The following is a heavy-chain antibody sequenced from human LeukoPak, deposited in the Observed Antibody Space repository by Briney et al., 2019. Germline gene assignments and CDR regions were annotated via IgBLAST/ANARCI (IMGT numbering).Heavy chain of an antibody. Sequence: SETLSLTCAVSGGSISSSNWWSWVCQPPGKGLEWIGEIYHSGSTNYNPSLKSRVTISVDKSKNRFSLKLSSVTAADTAVYYCARGGVAAAGMAYWGQGTLVTVSS. J-gene: IGHJ4*02. CDR2: IYHSGST. CDR1: GGSISSSNW. CDR3: ARGGVAAAGMAY. D-gene: IGHD6-13*01. V-gene: IGHV4-4*02.